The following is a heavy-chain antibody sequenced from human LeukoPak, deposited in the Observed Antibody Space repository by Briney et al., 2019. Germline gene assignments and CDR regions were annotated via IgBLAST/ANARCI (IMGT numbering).Heavy chain of an antibody. D-gene: IGHD6-6*01. J-gene: IGHJ4*02. Sequence: KPSETLSLTCTVSGGSISSSRYYWGWIRQPPRKGLEWIGSIYYSGSTYYNPSLKSRVTISVDTSKNQFSLKLSSVTAADTAVYYCARRVVAARPFDYWGQGTLVTVSS. CDR3: ARRVVAARPFDY. CDR2: IYYSGST. CDR1: GGSISSSRYY. V-gene: IGHV4-39*01.